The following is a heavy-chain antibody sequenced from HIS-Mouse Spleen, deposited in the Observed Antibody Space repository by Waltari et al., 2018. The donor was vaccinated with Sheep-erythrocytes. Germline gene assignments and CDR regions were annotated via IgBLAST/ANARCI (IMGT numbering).Heavy chain of an antibody. CDR2: ISYDGSNK. Sequence: QVQLVESGGGVVQPGRSLRLSCADSGFTFSSYGMHWVRQAPGKGLEWVAVISYDGSNKYYADSVKGRFTISRDNSKNTLYLQMNSLRAEDTAVYYCAKVRTVNYWYFDLWGRGTLVTVSS. V-gene: IGHV3-30*18. J-gene: IGHJ2*01. CDR1: GFTFSSYG. CDR3: AKVRTVNYWYFDL. D-gene: IGHD1-1*01.